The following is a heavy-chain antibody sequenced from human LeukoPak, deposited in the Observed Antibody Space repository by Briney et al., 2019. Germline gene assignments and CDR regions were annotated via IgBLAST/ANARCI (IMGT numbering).Heavy chain of an antibody. V-gene: IGHV3-30*14. D-gene: IGHD6-19*01. Sequence: GRSLRLSCAASGFTFSSYAMHWVRQAPGKGLEWVAVISYDGSNKYYADSVKGRFTISRDNSKSTVHLQMNSLRAEDTAVYYCARMYSSGWYGPEKFDYWGQGTLVTVSS. CDR1: GFTFSSYA. CDR2: ISYDGSNK. CDR3: ARMYSSGWYGPEKFDY. J-gene: IGHJ4*02.